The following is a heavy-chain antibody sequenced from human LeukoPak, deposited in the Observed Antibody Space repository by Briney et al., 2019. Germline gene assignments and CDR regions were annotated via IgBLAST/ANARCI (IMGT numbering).Heavy chain of an antibody. J-gene: IGHJ3*01. CDR3: ARLGYSNSLYGVAFDV. CDR1: GYHFSGFW. D-gene: IGHD6-13*01. V-gene: IGHV5-51*01. CDR2: IYPGDSQT. Sequence: GESLKISCKGSGYHFSGFWIGWVRPMPGKGLGCMAIIYPGDSQTRYIPSFQGQVTISAEKSITTAYLQWSSLKASDTATYYCARLGYSNSLYGVAFDVWGQGTMVTVSS.